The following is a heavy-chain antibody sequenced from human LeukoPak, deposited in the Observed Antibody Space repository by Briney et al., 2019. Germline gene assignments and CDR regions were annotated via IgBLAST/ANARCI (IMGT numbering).Heavy chain of an antibody. CDR2: IYSGGST. CDR1: GFTVSSNY. D-gene: IGHD6-19*01. CDR3: ARAFNSVAGTYYFDY. V-gene: IGHV3-66*01. J-gene: IGHJ4*02. Sequence: GGSLRLSCAASGFTVSSNYMSWVRQAPGKGLEWVSVIYSGGSTYYADSVKGRFTISRDNSKNTLYLQMNSLRAEDTAVYYCARAFNSVAGTYYFDYWGQGTLATVSS.